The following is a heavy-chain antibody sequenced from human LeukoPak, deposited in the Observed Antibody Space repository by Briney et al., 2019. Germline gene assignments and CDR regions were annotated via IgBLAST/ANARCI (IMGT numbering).Heavy chain of an antibody. J-gene: IGHJ5*02. V-gene: IGHV1-2*02. D-gene: IGHD5-18*01. CDR2: INPNSGGT. CDR3: ARSEKNLYQIWTRVSAFDP. CDR1: GYTFTGYY. Sequence: ASVKVSCKASGYTFTGYYMHWVRQAPGQGLEWMGWINPNSGGTNYAQKFQGRVTMTRDTSISTAYMELSRLRSDDTAVYYCARSEKNLYQIWTRVSAFDPWDQGTLVTVSS.